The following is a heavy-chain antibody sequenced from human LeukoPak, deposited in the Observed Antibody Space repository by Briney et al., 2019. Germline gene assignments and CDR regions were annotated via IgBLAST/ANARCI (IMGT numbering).Heavy chain of an antibody. CDR1: GFTFRSYS. D-gene: IGHD2-2*01. J-gene: IGHJ1*01. V-gene: IGHV3-21*01. CDR2: ISSSSSYI. CDR3: AREVTWVKLCHL. Sequence: GGSLRLSCAASGFTFRSYSMNWVRQAPGRGLEWVSSISSSSSYIYYADSVKGLFTISRDNAKNSLYLQMNSLRAEDTAVYYCAREVTWVKLCHLGGQGTVVTVSS.